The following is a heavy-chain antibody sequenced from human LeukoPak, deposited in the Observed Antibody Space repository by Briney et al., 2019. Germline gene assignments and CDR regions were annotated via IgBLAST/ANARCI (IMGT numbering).Heavy chain of an antibody. CDR2: INAGSGNT. V-gene: IGHV1-3*01. Sequence: ASVKVSCKASGYTFTNYAIHWVRQAPGQRLEWMGWINAGSGNTKYSQKFQGRVTITRDTSATTAYMELSSLRPEETAVYYCARSGTSFYGMDVWGQGTTVTVSS. CDR1: GYTFTNYA. J-gene: IGHJ6*02. CDR3: ARSGTSFYGMDV.